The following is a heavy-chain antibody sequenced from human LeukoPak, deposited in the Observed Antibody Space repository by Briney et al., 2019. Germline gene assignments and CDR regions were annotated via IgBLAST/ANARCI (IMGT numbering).Heavy chain of an antibody. D-gene: IGHD6-19*01. Sequence: GGSLRLSCAASGFTSSDYYMSWIRQAPGKGLEWVSYISSSGSTIYYADSVKGRFTISRDNAKNSLYLQMNSLRAEDTAVYYCARDQEAVAGRAFDYWGQGTLVTVSS. CDR3: ARDQEAVAGRAFDY. J-gene: IGHJ4*02. CDR2: ISSSGSTI. V-gene: IGHV3-11*04. CDR1: GFTSSDYY.